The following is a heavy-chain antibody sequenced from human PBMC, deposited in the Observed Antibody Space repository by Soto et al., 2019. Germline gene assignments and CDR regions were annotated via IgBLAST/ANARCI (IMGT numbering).Heavy chain of an antibody. CDR3: ARTQGI. CDR2: IKQDGSEK. J-gene: IGHJ3*02. V-gene: IGHV3-7*01. Sequence: GGSLRLSCAASGFAFSSDGMHWVRQAPGKGLEWVANIKQDGSEKYYVDSVKGRFTISRDNAKNSLYLQMNSLRAEDTAVYYCARTQGIWGQGTMVTVSS. CDR1: GFAFSSDG.